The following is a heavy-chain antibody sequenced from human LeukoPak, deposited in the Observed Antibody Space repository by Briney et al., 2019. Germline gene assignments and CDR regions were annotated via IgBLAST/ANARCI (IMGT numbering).Heavy chain of an antibody. D-gene: IGHD1-26*01. J-gene: IGHJ4*02. V-gene: IGHV1-18*04. CDR1: GYTFTGYY. CDR2: ISGDNGDT. Sequence: ASVKVSCKASGYTFTGYYMHWVRQAPGQRLEWLGWISGDNGDTNYAQNLQGRVTMTTDTSTSTAYMELRSLTYDDTAVYYCARDRYGVRSGSCDYWGQGTLVTVSS. CDR3: ARDRYGVRSGSCDY.